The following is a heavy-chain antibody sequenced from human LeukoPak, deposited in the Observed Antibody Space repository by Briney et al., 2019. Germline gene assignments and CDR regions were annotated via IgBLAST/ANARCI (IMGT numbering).Heavy chain of an antibody. Sequence: PSETLSLTCAVSGASISSGGYSWSWIRQPPGKGLEWIGYIYNSENTHYNPSLKSRLTISVDTSKNHFSLKLSSVTAADTAVYYCARAGPQGDYFDYWGQGTLVTVSS. CDR3: ARAGPQGDYFDY. CDR2: IYNSENT. J-gene: IGHJ4*02. V-gene: IGHV4-30-4*07. CDR1: GASISSGGYS.